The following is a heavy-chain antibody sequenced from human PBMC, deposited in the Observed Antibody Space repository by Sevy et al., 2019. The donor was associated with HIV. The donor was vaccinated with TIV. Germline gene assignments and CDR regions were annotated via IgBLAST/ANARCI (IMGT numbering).Heavy chain of an antibody. V-gene: IGHV3-23*01. J-gene: IGHJ6*02. CDR2: LIGGGSRT. D-gene: IGHD2-8*02. CDR3: AKRRVQSGLSGGGANYGMDV. Sequence: GGSLRLSCAASGFPFSNFAMSWVRQAPGKGLEWVSTLIGGGSRTYYAHSVTGRFIISVDNSRNTLYLQMNSLRAEDTAIYYCAKRRVQSGLSGGGANYGMDVCGRGTTVTVSS. CDR1: GFPFSNFA.